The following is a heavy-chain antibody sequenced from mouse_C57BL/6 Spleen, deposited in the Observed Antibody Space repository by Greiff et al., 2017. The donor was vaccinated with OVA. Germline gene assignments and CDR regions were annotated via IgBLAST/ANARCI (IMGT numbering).Heavy chain of an antibody. CDR2: ISSGSSTI. D-gene: IGHD1-1*01. V-gene: IGHV5-17*01. CDR1: GFTFSDYG. Sequence: EVMLVESGGGLVKPGGSLKLSCAASGFTFSDYGMHWVRQAPEKGLEWVAYISSGSSTIYYADTVKGRFTISRDNAKNTLFLQMTSLRSEDTAMYYCARSYYYGSSYFDVWGTETTVTVSS. CDR3: ARSYYYGSSYFDV. J-gene: IGHJ1*03.